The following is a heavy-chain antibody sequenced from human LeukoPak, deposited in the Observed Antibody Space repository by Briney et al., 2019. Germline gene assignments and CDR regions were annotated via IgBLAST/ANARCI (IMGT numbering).Heavy chain of an antibody. Sequence: SETLSLTCTVSGDSISSFYWSWIRQPPGTGLEWIGYIYYSGSTNYNPSLKSRVTISIDTSKNQFSLNLSSVIAADTAVYYCARVVTTGSYPNYFDYWGQGTLVTVSS. CDR2: IYYSGST. D-gene: IGHD1-26*01. CDR3: ARVVTTGSYPNYFDY. CDR1: GDSISSFY. V-gene: IGHV4-59*01. J-gene: IGHJ4*02.